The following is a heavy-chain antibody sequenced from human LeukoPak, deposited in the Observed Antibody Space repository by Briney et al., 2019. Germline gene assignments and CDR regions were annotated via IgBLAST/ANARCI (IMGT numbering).Heavy chain of an antibody. Sequence: SGGSLRLSCAASGFTFSDFDMHWVRQTTGEGLQWVSSIGADGKTYYPDSVKGRFTISRENAKNSFYLQMNSLRAEDTAVYYCAKEWLSGNKPDGYDIWGQGTVVTVSS. CDR1: GFTFSDFD. J-gene: IGHJ3*02. CDR2: IGADGKT. CDR3: AKEWLSGNKPDGYDI. D-gene: IGHD5-24*01. V-gene: IGHV3-13*01.